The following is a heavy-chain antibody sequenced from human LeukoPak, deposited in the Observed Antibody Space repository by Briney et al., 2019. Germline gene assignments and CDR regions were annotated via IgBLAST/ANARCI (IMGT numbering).Heavy chain of an antibody. CDR3: AREDYGDANWFDP. D-gene: IGHD4-17*01. CDR1: GGSISSSNSY. V-gene: IGHV4-39*07. CDR2: IYYSGSTSYYSGST. Sequence: SETLSLTCTVSGGSISSSNSYWGWIRQPPGKGLEWIGSIYYSGSTSYYSGSTYYNPSLKSRVTISVDTSKNQFSLKLSSVTAADTAVYYCAREDYGDANWFDPWGQGTLVTVSS. J-gene: IGHJ5*02.